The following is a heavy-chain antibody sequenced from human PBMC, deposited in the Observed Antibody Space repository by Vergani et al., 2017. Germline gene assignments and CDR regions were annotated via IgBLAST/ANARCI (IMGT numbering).Heavy chain of an antibody. CDR3: ARRQCSSTSCYHYYYYYYMDV. J-gene: IGHJ6*03. Sequence: QVQLVESGGGVVQPGRSLRLSCAASGFTFSSYGMHWVRQAPGKGLEWVSTISSDGGSTYYADSVKGRFTISRDNSKNTLSLQMNSLRAEDTAVYYCARRQCSSTSCYHYYYYYYMDVWGKGTTVTVSS. CDR2: ISSDGGST. D-gene: IGHD2-2*01. V-gene: IGHV3-NL1*01. CDR1: GFTFSSYG.